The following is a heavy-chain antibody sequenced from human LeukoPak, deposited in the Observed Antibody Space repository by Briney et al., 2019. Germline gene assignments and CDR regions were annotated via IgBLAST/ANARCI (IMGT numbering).Heavy chain of an antibody. CDR2: ISSSSSTI. CDR3: AKDGGLLWFGELPRTFYYMDV. CDR1: EFTFSSYN. V-gene: IGHV3-48*01. J-gene: IGHJ6*03. D-gene: IGHD3-10*01. Sequence: GGSLRLSCAASEFTFSSYNMNWVRQAPGKGLEWVSYISSSSSTIYYADSVKGRFTISRDNSKNTLYLQMNSLRAEDTAVYYCAKDGGLLWFGELPRTFYYMDVWGKGTTVTVSS.